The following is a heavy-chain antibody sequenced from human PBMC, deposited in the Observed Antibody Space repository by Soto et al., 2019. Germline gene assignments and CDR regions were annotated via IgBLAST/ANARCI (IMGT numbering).Heavy chain of an antibody. Sequence: GGSLRLSCAASGFTVSSNYMSWVRQAPGKGLEWVSVIYSGGSTYYADSVKGRFTISRHNSKNTLYLQMNSLRAEDTAVYYCARGDYDILTGYYGPLDYWGQGTLVTVSS. CDR3: ARGDYDILTGYYGPLDY. CDR2: IYSGGST. CDR1: GFTVSSNY. J-gene: IGHJ4*02. V-gene: IGHV3-53*04. D-gene: IGHD3-9*01.